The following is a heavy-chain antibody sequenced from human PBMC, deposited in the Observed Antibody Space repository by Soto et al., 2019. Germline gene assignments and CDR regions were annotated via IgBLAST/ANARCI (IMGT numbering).Heavy chain of an antibody. Sequence: ASVKVSCKASGYTFTGYYMHWVRQAPGQGLEWMGWINPNSGGTNYAQKFQGWVTMTRDTSISTAYMELSRLRSDDTAVYYCARGGLNAAAGDAFDIWGQGTMVTVSS. CDR2: INPNSGGT. V-gene: IGHV1-2*04. J-gene: IGHJ3*02. D-gene: IGHD6-13*01. CDR1: GYTFTGYY. CDR3: ARGGLNAAAGDAFDI.